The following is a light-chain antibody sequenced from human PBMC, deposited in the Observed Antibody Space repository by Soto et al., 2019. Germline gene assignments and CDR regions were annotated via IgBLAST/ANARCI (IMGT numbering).Light chain of an antibody. V-gene: IGLV2-8*01. J-gene: IGLJ1*01. CDR3: SSYAGSKGV. CDR2: EVS. Sequence: QSVLTHPPSASGSPGQSVTISCTRASSDVGGYNYVSWYQQHPGKAPKLMIYEVSKRPSGVPDRFSGSKSGNTASLTVSGLQAEDEADYYCSSYAGSKGVFGTGTKVTVL. CDR1: SSDVGGYNY.